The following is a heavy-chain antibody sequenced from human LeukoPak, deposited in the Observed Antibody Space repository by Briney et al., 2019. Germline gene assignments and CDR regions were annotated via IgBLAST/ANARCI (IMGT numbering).Heavy chain of an antibody. CDR3: AKVANYYYSSETYYFSEH. D-gene: IGHD3-10*01. J-gene: IGHJ1*01. CDR2: IKQDGTEK. V-gene: IGHV3-7*01. Sequence: PGGSLRLSCAASGFTFTTYWMSWVRQAPGKGLEWVANIKQDGTEKYYVDSVKGRFTISRDNAKNSLYLQMNSLRVEDTAVYYCAKVANYYYSSETYYFSEHWGQGTPVTASS. CDR1: GFTFTTYW.